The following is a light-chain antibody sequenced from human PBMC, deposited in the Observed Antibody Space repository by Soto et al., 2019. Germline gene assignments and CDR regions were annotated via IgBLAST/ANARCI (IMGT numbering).Light chain of an antibody. J-gene: IGKJ2*01. Sequence: EIVLTQSPVTLSLSPGDRATLSCRPSQSVSSFLAWYQQKPGQPPRLLIYDVSNRAAGIPARFSGSESGTDFTLTISSLEPEDFAVYYCQQRTDWPPVYTFGQGTKLEIK. CDR3: QQRTDWPPVYT. CDR1: QSVSSF. CDR2: DVS. V-gene: IGKV3-11*01.